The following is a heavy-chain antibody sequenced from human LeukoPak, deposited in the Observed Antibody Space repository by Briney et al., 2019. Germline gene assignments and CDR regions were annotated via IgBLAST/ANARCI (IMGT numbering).Heavy chain of an antibody. CDR3: ARSPHGGYFDWLSDWFDP. J-gene: IGHJ5*02. CDR1: GYTFTSYG. Sequence: ASVKVSCKASGYTFTSYGISWVRQAPGQGLEWMGWISAYNGNTNYAQKLQGRVTMTIDTSTSTAYTELRSLRSDDTAVYYCARSPHGGYFDWLSDWFDPWGQGTLVTVSS. D-gene: IGHD3-9*01. CDR2: ISAYNGNT. V-gene: IGHV1-18*01.